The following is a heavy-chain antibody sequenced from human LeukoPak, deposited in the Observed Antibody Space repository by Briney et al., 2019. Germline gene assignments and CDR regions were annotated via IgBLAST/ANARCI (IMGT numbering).Heavy chain of an antibody. J-gene: IGHJ4*02. CDR1: GFTFSIYA. CDR2: ISGNGGST. V-gene: IGHV3-23*01. Sequence: GGSLRLSCAASGFTFSIYAMSWVRQAPGKGLEWISGISGNGGSTYYADSVKGRFTISRDNSKNTLYLQMNSLRAEDTAVYDCARATRNVVVTAFDYWGQGTLVTVSS. D-gene: IGHD2-21*02. CDR3: ARATRNVVVTAFDY.